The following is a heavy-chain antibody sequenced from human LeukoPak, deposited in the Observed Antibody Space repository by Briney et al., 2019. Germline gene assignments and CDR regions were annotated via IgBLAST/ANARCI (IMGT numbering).Heavy chain of an antibody. V-gene: IGHV4-39*01. J-gene: IGHJ4*02. Sequence: SETLSLTCTVSGGSISSSSYYWGWIRQPPGKGLEWIGSISYSGSTSYNPTLRSRVTISVDTSKNQFSLKLSSVTAADTALYYCARHVAVAANYDYWGQGGLVIGSS. CDR3: ARHVAVAANYDY. CDR1: GGSISSSSYY. CDR2: ISYSGST. D-gene: IGHD6-19*01.